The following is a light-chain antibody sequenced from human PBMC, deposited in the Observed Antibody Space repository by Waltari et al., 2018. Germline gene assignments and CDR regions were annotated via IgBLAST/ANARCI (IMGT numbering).Light chain of an antibody. Sequence: DIQMTQSPSSLSASVGDRVTITCQASQSISSYLNWYQQKPGKAPKLLIYAASSLQSGVPSRFSGSGSGTDFTLTISILQPEDFATYDCQQSYSTPWTFGQGTKVEIK. CDR1: QSISSY. V-gene: IGKV1-39*01. CDR3: QQSYSTPWT. CDR2: AAS. J-gene: IGKJ1*01.